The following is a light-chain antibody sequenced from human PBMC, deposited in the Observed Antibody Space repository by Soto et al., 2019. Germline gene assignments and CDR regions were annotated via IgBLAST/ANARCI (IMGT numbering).Light chain of an antibody. V-gene: IGKV1-5*03. CDR3: QQYDSSVYT. CDR2: RAS. CDR1: QRISSW. Sequence: DIQMTQSPSTLSASVGDRVTITSRASQRISSWLAWYQQKPGKAPKLLIYRASSLGSGVPSRFSGSGSGTEFTLTISSLQPDDFATYYCQQYDSSVYTFGQGTKLEI. J-gene: IGKJ2*01.